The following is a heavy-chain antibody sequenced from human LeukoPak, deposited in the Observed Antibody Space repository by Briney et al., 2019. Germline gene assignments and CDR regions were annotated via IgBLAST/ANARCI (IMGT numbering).Heavy chain of an antibody. J-gene: IGHJ6*02. CDR1: GFTFSSYA. CDR2: ISYDGSNK. V-gene: IGHV3-30-3*01. CDR3: AKGADVYHYYGMDD. Sequence: GGSLRLSCAASGFTFSSYAMHWVRQAPGKGLEWVAVISYDGSNKYYADSVKGRFTISRDNSKNTLYLQMNSLRAEDTAFYYCAKGADVYHYYGMDDWGQGTTVTVSS.